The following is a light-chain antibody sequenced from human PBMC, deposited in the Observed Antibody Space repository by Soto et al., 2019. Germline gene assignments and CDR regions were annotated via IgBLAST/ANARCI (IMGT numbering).Light chain of an antibody. Sequence: ERVLTQSPATLSVSTGERATLSCRASQSVSSNLAWYQQKPGQAPRLLIYGASTRATGIPARFSGSGSGTEFTLTISSLQSEDFAVYYCQQYNNWPRRTFGQGTKVDIK. V-gene: IGKV3D-15*01. CDR1: QSVSSN. CDR3: QQYNNWPRRT. J-gene: IGKJ1*01. CDR2: GAS.